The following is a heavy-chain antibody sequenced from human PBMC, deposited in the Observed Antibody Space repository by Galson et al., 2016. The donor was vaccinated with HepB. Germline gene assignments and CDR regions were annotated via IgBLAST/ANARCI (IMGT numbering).Heavy chain of an antibody. CDR3: ARGGEFWLFDL. V-gene: IGHV3-30*04. J-gene: IGHJ2*01. CDR1: GFTFSSYT. D-gene: IGHD3-10*01. Sequence: SLRLSCAASGFTFSSYTTHWVRQAPGKGLEWVAVISYDGSYRSYADSVKGRFTVSRDNSNNTLYVQMNSLRDEDTAVYYCARGGEFWLFDLWGRGTLVTVSS. CDR2: ISYDGSYR.